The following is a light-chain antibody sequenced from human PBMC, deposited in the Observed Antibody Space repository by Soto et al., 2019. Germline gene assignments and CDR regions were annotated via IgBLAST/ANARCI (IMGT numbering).Light chain of an antibody. CDR2: DAS. Sequence: EIVLTQSPATLSLSPGERATLSCRASQSVRGHLVWYQQKPGRAPRLLIYDASNRATGIPARFSGSGSGTDFTLTISSLEPEDFAVYDCQHRAAWPITFGGGTKVEIK. J-gene: IGKJ4*01. CDR3: QHRAAWPIT. CDR1: QSVRGH. V-gene: IGKV3-11*01.